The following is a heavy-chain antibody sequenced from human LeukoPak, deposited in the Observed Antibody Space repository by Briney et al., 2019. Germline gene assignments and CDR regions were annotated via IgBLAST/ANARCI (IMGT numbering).Heavy chain of an antibody. V-gene: IGHV1-69*06. CDR2: IIPIFGTA. CDR1: GGTFSSYA. CDR3: ARDYYDSSGQFDY. Sequence: ASVKVSCKASGGTFSSYAISWVRQAPGQGLEWMGGIIPIFGTANYAQKFQGRVTITADKSTSTAYMELSSLRSEDTAVYYCARDYYDSSGQFDYWGQGTLVTVSS. J-gene: IGHJ4*02. D-gene: IGHD3-22*01.